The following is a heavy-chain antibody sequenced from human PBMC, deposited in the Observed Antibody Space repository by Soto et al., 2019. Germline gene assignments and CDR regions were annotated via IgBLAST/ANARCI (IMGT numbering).Heavy chain of an antibody. CDR1: GGSISSYY. CDR2: VYHTGST. J-gene: IGHJ4*02. D-gene: IGHD6-19*01. Sequence: SETLSLTCTVSGGSISSYYWSWIRQAPGKGLEWIGNVYHTGSTDYNSSLRSRVTISVDTSKNQFSLNMNSVTAADTAVYYCARRLFGSGWTLDSWGQGALVTVSS. V-gene: IGHV4-59*13. CDR3: ARRLFGSGWTLDS.